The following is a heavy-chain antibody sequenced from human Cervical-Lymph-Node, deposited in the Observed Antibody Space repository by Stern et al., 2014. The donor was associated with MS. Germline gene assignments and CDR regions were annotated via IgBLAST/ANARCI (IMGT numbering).Heavy chain of an antibody. Sequence: VHLVESGGGVVQPGRSLRLSCAASGFTFSSYGMHWVRQAPGKGLEWVAVIWYDGSNKYYADSVKGRFTISRDNSKNTLYLQMNSLRAEDTAVYYCARDKVAAAAPFDYWGQGTLVTVSS. J-gene: IGHJ4*02. V-gene: IGHV3-33*01. D-gene: IGHD6-13*01. CDR1: GFTFSSYG. CDR3: ARDKVAAAAPFDY. CDR2: IWYDGSNK.